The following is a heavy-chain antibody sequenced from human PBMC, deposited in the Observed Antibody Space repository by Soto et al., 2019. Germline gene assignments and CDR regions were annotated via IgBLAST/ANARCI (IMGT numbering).Heavy chain of an antibody. Sequence: SETLSLTCTVSGGSISSGDYYWSWIRQPPGKGLEWIGYIYYSGSTYYNPSLKSRVTISVDTSKNQFSLKLSSVTAADTAVYYCARANPSTYDYVWGRYRSSFGPVAFEIWGQGTMVTVSS. J-gene: IGHJ3*02. CDR2: IYYSGST. D-gene: IGHD3-16*02. CDR3: ARANPSTYDYVWGRYRSSFGPVAFEI. CDR1: GGSISSGDYY. V-gene: IGHV4-30-4*01.